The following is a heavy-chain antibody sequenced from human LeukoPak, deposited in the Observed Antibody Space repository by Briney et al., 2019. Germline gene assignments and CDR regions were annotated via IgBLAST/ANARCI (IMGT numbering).Heavy chain of an antibody. J-gene: IGHJ3*02. CDR2: ISGSGDNT. D-gene: IGHD6-6*01. CDR1: GFTFSVYP. V-gene: IGHV3-23*01. Sequence: GGSLRLSCAASGFTFSVYPMNWVRQAPGKGLEWVSGISGSGDNTHYAKSVKGRFTISGDNAKNSLYLQMSSLRAEDMALYYCAKGLGAARGTNAFDIWGQGTMVAVSS. CDR3: AKGLGAARGTNAFDI.